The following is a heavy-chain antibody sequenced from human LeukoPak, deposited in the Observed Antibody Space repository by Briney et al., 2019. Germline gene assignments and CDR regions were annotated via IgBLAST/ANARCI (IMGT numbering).Heavy chain of an antibody. J-gene: IGHJ4*02. CDR3: ARSGRGTYYYFDY. V-gene: IGHV1-18*01. Sequence: ASVKVSCKASGYTFTRYGMSWVRQAPGQGLEWMGWVSGSNGNTNYAQKLQGRVTMTTDTSTGTAYMELRSLRSDDTAVYYCARSGRGTYYYFDYWGQGTLVTVSS. CDR1: GYTFTRYG. CDR2: VSGSNGNT. D-gene: IGHD1-26*01.